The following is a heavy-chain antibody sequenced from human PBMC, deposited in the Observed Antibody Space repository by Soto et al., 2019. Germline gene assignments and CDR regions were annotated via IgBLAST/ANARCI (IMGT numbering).Heavy chain of an antibody. V-gene: IGHV4-39*01. CDR1: GGSIRSSSYY. D-gene: IGHD3-10*01. J-gene: IGHJ5*02. Sequence: PSETLSLTCTVSGGSIRSSSYYWGWIRQPPGKGLEWIGSIYYSGSTYYNPSLKSRVTISVDTSKNQFSLKLSSVTAADTAVYYCARHSIDYYGSGSYYNPTGWFDPWGQGTLVTVSS. CDR3: ARHSIDYYGSGSYYNPTGWFDP. CDR2: IYYSGST.